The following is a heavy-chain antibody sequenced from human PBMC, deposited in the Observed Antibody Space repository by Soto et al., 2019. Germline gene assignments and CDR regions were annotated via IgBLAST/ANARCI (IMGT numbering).Heavy chain of an antibody. J-gene: IGHJ4*02. CDR3: ARDHYYDSSGCGGY. CDR1: GGTFSSYA. V-gene: IGHV1-69*01. CDR2: IIPIFGTA. Sequence: QVQLVQSGAAVKKPGSSVKVSCKASGGTFSSYAISWVRQAPGQGLEWMGGIIPIFGTANYAQKLQGRVTITVDESTSTGYMELSILRSEDTAVYYYARDHYYDSSGCGGYWGQGTLVTVSS. D-gene: IGHD3-22*01.